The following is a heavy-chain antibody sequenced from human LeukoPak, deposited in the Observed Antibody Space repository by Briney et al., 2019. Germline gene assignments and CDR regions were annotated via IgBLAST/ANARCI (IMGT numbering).Heavy chain of an antibody. J-gene: IGHJ4*02. V-gene: IGHV4-61*02. CDR3: ARAWNWNDPPRY. CDR1: GGSISSGSYY. Sequence: SETLSLTCTVSGGSISSGSYYWSWIRQPAGKGLEWIGRIYTSGSTSYNPSLKSRVTISVDTSKNQFSLKLSSVTAADTAVYYCARAWNWNDPPRYWGQGTLVTVSS. D-gene: IGHD1-1*01. CDR2: IYTSGST.